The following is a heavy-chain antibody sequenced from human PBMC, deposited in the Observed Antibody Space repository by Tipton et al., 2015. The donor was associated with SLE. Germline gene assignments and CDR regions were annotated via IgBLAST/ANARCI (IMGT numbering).Heavy chain of an antibody. CDR1: GDSISSSSYF. J-gene: IGHJ4*02. CDR2: INHGGNT. CDR3: ARDEYRYDATGYHLLGHFDF. Sequence: TLSLTCIVSGDSISSSSYFWTWIRQPPGKGLEWVGEINHGGNTNHNPSLKSRVTISVDTSKNQFSLNLSSVTAADTAVYYCARDEYRYDATGYHLLGHFDFWGQGTLVTVSS. D-gene: IGHD3-22*01. V-gene: IGHV4-39*07.